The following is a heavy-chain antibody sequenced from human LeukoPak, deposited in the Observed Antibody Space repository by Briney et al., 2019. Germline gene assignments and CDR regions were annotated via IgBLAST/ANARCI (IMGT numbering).Heavy chain of an antibody. J-gene: IGHJ3*02. D-gene: IGHD3-22*01. CDR2: INSDGSST. V-gene: IGHV3-74*01. CDR3: AREIYDSSGYGAFDI. CDR1: GFTFSSYW. Sequence: GGSLRLSCAASGFTFSSYWMHWVRQAPGKGLVWVSRINSDGSSTYYADSVKGRFTISRDNSKNTLYLQMNSLRAEDTAVYYCAREIYDSSGYGAFDIWGQGTMVTVSS.